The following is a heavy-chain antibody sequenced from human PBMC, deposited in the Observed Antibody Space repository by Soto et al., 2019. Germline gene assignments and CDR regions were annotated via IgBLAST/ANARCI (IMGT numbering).Heavy chain of an antibody. V-gene: IGHV4-34*01. CDR1: GGSFSGYY. CDR2: VTHSGST. CDR3: ARFPRWFDP. Sequence: QVQLQQWGAGLLKPSETLSLTCAVYGGSFSGYYWNWIRQPPGKGLEWIGEVTHSGSTNYNPSLKSRVPISVDTSKNHFFLNLSSVTAADTAVYYCARFPRWFDPWGQGTLVTVSS. J-gene: IGHJ5*02.